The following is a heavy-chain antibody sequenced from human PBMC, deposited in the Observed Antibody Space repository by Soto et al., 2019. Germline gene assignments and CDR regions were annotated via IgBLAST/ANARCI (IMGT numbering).Heavy chain of an antibody. J-gene: IGHJ6*02. CDR1: GFTFSSYG. CDR2: IWYDGSNK. CDR3: TTGPIAAAAKDSAAEYYYYYYGMDV. V-gene: IGHV3-33*01. D-gene: IGHD6-13*01. Sequence: GGSLRLSCAASGFTFSSYGMHWVRQAPGKGLEWVAVIWYDGSNKYYADSVKGRFTISRDNSKNTLYLQMNSLKTEDTAVYYCTTGPIAAAAKDSAAEYYYYYYGMDVWGQGTTVT.